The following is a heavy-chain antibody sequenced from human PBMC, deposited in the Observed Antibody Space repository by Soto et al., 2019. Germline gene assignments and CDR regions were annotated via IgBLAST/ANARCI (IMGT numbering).Heavy chain of an antibody. CDR2: IYWNDDK. V-gene: IGHV2-5*01. J-gene: IGHJ4*02. Sequence: SGPTLVNPTQTLTLTCTFSGFSLSTSGVGVGWIRQPPGKALEWLALIYWNDDKRYSPSLKSRLTITKDTSKNQVVLTMTNRDPVDTATYYCAHRLVSAYCGGDCYYPFDYGGQGTLVTVSS. D-gene: IGHD2-21*02. CDR1: GFSLSTSGVG. CDR3: AHRLVSAYCGGDCYYPFDY.